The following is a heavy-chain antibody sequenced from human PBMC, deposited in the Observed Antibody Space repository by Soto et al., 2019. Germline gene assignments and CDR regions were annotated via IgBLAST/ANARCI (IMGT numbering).Heavy chain of an antibody. V-gene: IGHV3-72*01. CDR2: SRDKAQGYST. CDR1: GFTLSDHY. J-gene: IGHJ4*02. CDR3: AKDRSRSYGSGYPLGNFDS. D-gene: IGHD3-22*01. Sequence: GGSLRLSCAVSGFTLSDHYIDWVRQAPGKGLEWVGRSRDKAQGYSTEYAASVKGRFTTSRDDSKNSVYLQMNSLRVEDTAVYYCAKDRSRSYGSGYPLGNFDSWGRGTLVTVS.